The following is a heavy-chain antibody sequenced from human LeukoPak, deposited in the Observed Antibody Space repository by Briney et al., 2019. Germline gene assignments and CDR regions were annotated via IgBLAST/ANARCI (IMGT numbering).Heavy chain of an antibody. V-gene: IGHV3-48*03. D-gene: IGHD6-13*01. Sequence: PGGSLRLSCAASGFTFSDYEMNWVRQAPGKGLEWVSYISPSGPTIYYADSVKGRFTISRDNSKNTLYLQMNSLRAEDTAVYYCAKDPAAAGTAEYFQHWGQGTLVTVSS. J-gene: IGHJ1*01. CDR1: GFTFSDYE. CDR3: AKDPAAAGTAEYFQH. CDR2: ISPSGPTI.